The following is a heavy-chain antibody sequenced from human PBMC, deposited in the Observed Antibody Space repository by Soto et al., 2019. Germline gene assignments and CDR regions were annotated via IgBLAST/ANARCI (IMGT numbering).Heavy chain of an antibody. CDR3: ARDRETTTTRRAFDI. D-gene: IGHD1-26*01. J-gene: IGHJ3*02. CDR1: GYTFSNYG. Sequence: QVQLVKSGAEVKKPGASVKVSCKASGYTFSNYGIGWLRQAPGQGLEWLAWISAYNGDTKSAQKLQGRVTVTTDVSTSTAYMELRSLRSDDTSVYYCARDRETTTTRRAFDIWGKGTMVTVSS. V-gene: IGHV1-18*01. CDR2: ISAYNGDT.